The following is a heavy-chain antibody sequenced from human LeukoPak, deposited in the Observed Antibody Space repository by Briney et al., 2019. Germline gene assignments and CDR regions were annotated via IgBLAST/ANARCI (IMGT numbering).Heavy chain of an antibody. CDR3: ARGRAVDY. Sequence: SETLSLTCAVYGGPFSGYYWSWIRQPPGKGLEWIGEINHSGSTNYNPSLKSRVTISVDTSKNQFSLKLSSVTAADTAVYYCARGRAVDYWGQGTLVTVSS. J-gene: IGHJ4*02. D-gene: IGHD6-13*01. V-gene: IGHV4-34*01. CDR1: GGPFSGYY. CDR2: INHSGST.